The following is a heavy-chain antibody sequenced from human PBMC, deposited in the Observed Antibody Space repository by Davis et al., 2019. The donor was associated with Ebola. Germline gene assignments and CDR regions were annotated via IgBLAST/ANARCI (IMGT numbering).Heavy chain of an antibody. V-gene: IGHV3-30*04. J-gene: IGHJ5*02. CDR2: ISYDGSNK. CDR3: VRGSPIEISVFDP. CDR1: GFTFSSYA. Sequence: GESLKISCAASGFTFSSYAMHWVRQAPGKGLEWVAVISYDGSNKYYADSVKGRFTISRDNYKNTLYLQMNSLRAEDTAVYYCVRGSPIEISVFDPWGQGTLVTVSS. D-gene: IGHD2/OR15-2a*01.